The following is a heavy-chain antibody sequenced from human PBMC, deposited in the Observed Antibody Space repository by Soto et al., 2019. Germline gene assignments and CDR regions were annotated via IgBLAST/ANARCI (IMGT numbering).Heavy chain of an antibody. CDR2: ISGSGGST. CDR3: AKDLPLKGGAYHPYYYGLDV. J-gene: IGHJ6*02. Sequence: GGSLRLSCAASGLTFSSYAMSWVRQAPGKGLEWGSAISGSGGSTYYADSVKGRFTISRDNSKNTLYLQMNSLRAEDTAVYYCAKDLPLKGGAYHPYYYGLDVWGQGTTVTVSS. CDR1: GLTFSSYA. D-gene: IGHD2-2*01. V-gene: IGHV3-23*01.